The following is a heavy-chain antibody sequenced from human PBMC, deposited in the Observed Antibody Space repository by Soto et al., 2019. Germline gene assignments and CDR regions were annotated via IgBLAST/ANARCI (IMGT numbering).Heavy chain of an antibody. CDR2: IYYSGST. V-gene: IGHV4-30-4*01. J-gene: IGHJ4*02. CDR3: ARVAGRSQLVPSKLYFDY. Sequence: PSETLSLTCTVSGGSISSGDYYWSWIRQPPGKGLEWIGYIYYSGSTYYNPSLKSRVTISVDTSKNQFSLKLSSVTAADTAVYYCARVAGRSQLVPSKLYFDYWGQGTLVTVSS. CDR1: GGSISSGDYY. D-gene: IGHD6-13*01.